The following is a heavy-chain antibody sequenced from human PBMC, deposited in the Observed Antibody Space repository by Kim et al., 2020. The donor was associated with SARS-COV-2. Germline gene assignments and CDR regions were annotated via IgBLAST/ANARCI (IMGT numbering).Heavy chain of an antibody. J-gene: IGHJ4*02. Sequence: SETLSLTCTVSGGSISSYHWSWIRQPPGKGLEWIGYIYYSGSTNYNPSLKSRVTISVDTSKNQFSLKLSSVTAADTAVYYCARIIRRHGITMVRGVIANYYFDYWGQGTLVTVSS. CDR3: ARIIRRHGITMVRGVIANYYFDY. CDR2: IYYSGST. V-gene: IGHV4-59*01. CDR1: GGSISSYH. D-gene: IGHD3-10*01.